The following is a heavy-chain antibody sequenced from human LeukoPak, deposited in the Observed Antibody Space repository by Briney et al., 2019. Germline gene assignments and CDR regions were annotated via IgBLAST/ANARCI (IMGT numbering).Heavy chain of an antibody. CDR1: GYTFTSYY. CDR2: INPSGGST. J-gene: IGHJ6*04. V-gene: IGHV1-46*01. D-gene: IGHD3-10*01. CDR3: ASYGSGTSGMDV. Sequence: GASVKVSCKASGYTFTSYYMHWVRQAPGQGLEWMGIINPSGGSTSYAQKFQGRVTMTRNTSISTAYMELSSLRSEDTAVYYCASYGSGTSGMDVWGKGTTVTISS.